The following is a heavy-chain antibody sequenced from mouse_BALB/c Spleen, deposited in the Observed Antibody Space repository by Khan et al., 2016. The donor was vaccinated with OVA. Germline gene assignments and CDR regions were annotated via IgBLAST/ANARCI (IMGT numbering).Heavy chain of an antibody. Sequence: QVQLQQSGAELMKPGASVKISCTATGYTFSSYWLEWVKQRPGHGLEWIGEILPGSGSRNYNEKFKGKATFTADISSKTTYMQLSSLTSEDSAVYYCARVNYGSRDYFDYWGQGTTLTVSS. CDR2: ILPGSGSR. V-gene: IGHV1-9*01. CDR3: ARVNYGSRDYFDY. D-gene: IGHD1-1*01. CDR1: GYTFSSYW. J-gene: IGHJ2*01.